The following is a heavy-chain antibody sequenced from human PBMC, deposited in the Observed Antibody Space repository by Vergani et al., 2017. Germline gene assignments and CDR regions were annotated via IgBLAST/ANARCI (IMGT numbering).Heavy chain of an antibody. CDR1: GFTFSSYA. CDR3: ASPDESYGYGGGGY. V-gene: IGHV3-30*02. D-gene: IGHD5-18*01. CDR2: IRYDGSNQ. J-gene: IGHJ4*02. Sequence: VQLVESGGGLVQPGGSLRLSCAASGFTFSSYAMHWVRQAPGKGLEWVAFIRYDGSNQYYADSVKGRFTISRDNSKNTLYLQMNSLRSEDTAVYYCASPDESYGYGGGGYWGQGTLVTVSS.